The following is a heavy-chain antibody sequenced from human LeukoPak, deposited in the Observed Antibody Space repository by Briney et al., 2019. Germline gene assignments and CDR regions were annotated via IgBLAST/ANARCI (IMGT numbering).Heavy chain of an antibody. D-gene: IGHD6-6*01. CDR2: MNPNSGNT. J-gene: IGHJ6*02. Sequence: GAPVKVSCKASGYTFTSYDINWVRQATGQGLEWMGWMNPNSGNTGYAQKFQGRVTMTRNTSISTAYMELSSLRSEGTAVYYCARASLAVRSIYYYYYGMDVWGQGTTVTVSS. CDR3: ARASLAVRSIYYYYYGMDV. CDR1: GYTFTSYD. V-gene: IGHV1-8*01.